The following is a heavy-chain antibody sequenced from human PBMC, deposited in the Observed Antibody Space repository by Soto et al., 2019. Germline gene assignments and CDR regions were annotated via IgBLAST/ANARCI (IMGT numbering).Heavy chain of an antibody. J-gene: IGHJ6*02. CDR3: ARDRGFGMDV. V-gene: IGHV4-31*03. Sequence: SETLSLTCTVSGDSISSGNYYWNWIRQHPGKGLEWIGYIYNSGTIRYNPSLSLKSRVSISGDTSKNQFSLNLISVTAADTAVYYCARDRGFGMDVWGQGTTVPVAS. CDR2: IYNSGTI. CDR1: GDSISSGNYY.